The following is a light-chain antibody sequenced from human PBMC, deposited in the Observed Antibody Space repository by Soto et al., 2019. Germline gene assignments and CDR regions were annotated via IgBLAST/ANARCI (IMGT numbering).Light chain of an antibody. CDR3: SSYTRRSSVI. CDR1: TSDVGDYNY. Sequence: QSVLTQPASVSGSPGQSITISCTATTSDVGDYNYVSWYQQYPGKAPKPIIYNVSNRPSGVSNRFSGSKSGDTASLTISGLQAEDEADYYCSSYTRRSSVIFGGGTKLTVL. V-gene: IGLV2-14*01. CDR2: NVS. J-gene: IGLJ2*01.